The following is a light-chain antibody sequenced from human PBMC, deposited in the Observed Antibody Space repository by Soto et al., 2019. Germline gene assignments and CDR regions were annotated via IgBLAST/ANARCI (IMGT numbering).Light chain of an antibody. CDR3: SSYRSGGTFV. CDR1: SSDVGGYNY. CDR2: VVS. J-gene: IGLJ1*01. Sequence: QSCRTRPASVSGSPGHSISISCTGTSSDVGGYNYVSLHQQHPGKAPKVLISVVSNRPSGVSNRFSRSKSGNTASLTISGLQAEEEADYYCSSYRSGGTFVFGSGTKVTVL. V-gene: IGLV2-14*01.